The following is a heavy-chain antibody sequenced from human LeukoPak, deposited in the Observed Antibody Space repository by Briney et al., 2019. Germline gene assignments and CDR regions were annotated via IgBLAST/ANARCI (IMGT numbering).Heavy chain of an antibody. CDR3: AKSYDFWSGYDDY. V-gene: IGHV3-23*01. D-gene: IGHD3-3*01. CDR1: GFTFSSYA. CDR2: ISGSGSST. Sequence: GGSLRLSCAASGFTFSSYAMSWVRQAPGKGLEWVSAISGSGSSTYYADSVKGRFTISRDNSKNTLYLQMNSLRAEDTAVYYCAKSYDFWSGYDDYWGQGTLVTVSS. J-gene: IGHJ4*02.